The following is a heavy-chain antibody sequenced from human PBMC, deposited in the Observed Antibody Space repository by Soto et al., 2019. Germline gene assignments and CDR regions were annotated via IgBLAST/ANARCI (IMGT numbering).Heavy chain of an antibody. Sequence: SETLSLTCTVSGGSISSSSYYWGWIRQPPGKGLEWIGSIYYSGSTYYNPSLKSRVTISVDTSKNQFSLKLSSVTAADTAVYYCARSDYGDSYIPRDYYYMDVWGKGTTVTVSS. CDR1: GGSISSSSYY. CDR3: ARSDYGDSYIPRDYYYMDV. J-gene: IGHJ6*03. D-gene: IGHD4-17*01. V-gene: IGHV4-39*01. CDR2: IYYSGST.